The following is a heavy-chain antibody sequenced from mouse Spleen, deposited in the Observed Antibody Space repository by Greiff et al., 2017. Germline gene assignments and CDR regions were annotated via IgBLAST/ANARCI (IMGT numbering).Heavy chain of an antibody. Sequence: VKLMESGAELAKPGASVKMSCKASGYTFTSYWMHWVQQRPGQGLEWIGYINPSTGYTEYNQKFKDKATLTADKSSSTAYMQLSSLTSEDSAVYYCARWDYGSTYFDYRGQGTTLTVSS. CDR2: INPSTGYT. D-gene: IGHD1-1*01. CDR1: GYTFTSYW. J-gene: IGHJ2*01. V-gene: IGHV1-7*01. CDR3: ARWDYGSTYFDY.